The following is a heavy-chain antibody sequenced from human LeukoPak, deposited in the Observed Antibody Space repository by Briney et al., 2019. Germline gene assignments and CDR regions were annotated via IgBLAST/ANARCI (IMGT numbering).Heavy chain of an antibody. J-gene: IGHJ6*02. Sequence: SETLSLTCTVSGGSISSSSYYWGWIRQPPGKGLEWIGSIYYSGSTYYNPSLKSRVTISVDTSKNQFSLKLSSVTAADTAVYYCARHGLRRSYYYYGMDVWGQGTTVTVSS. CDR3: ARHGLRRSYYYYGMDV. V-gene: IGHV4-39*01. CDR1: GGSISSSSYY. D-gene: IGHD4-17*01. CDR2: IYYSGST.